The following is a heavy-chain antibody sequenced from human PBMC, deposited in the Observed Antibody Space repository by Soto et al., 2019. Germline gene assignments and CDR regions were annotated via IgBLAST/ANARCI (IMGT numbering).Heavy chain of an antibody. CDR2: ISSSGSTI. J-gene: IGHJ6*02. CDR3: ARGEGPYDFWSGYYLGGGYGMDV. D-gene: IGHD3-3*01. V-gene: IGHV3-11*01. Sequence: GGSLRLSCAASGFTFSDYYMSWIRQAPGKGLEWVSYISSSGSTIYYADSVKGRFTISRDNAKNSLYLQMNSLRAEDTAVYYCARGEGPYDFWSGYYLGGGYGMDVWGQGTTATVSS. CDR1: GFTFSDYY.